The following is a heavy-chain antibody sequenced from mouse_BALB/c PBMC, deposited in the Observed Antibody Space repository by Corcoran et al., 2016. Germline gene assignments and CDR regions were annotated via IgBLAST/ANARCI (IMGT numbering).Heavy chain of an antibody. Sequence: EVQLQQSGAELVKPGASVKLSCTASGFNIKDTYMHWVKQSPEQGLEWIGRIDPANGNTKYDPKFQGKATITADTYSNTAYLQLSSLTSEDTAVYYCARWDWYFDVWGAGTTVTVSS. J-gene: IGHJ1*01. CDR2: IDPANGNT. CDR3: ARWDWYFDV. CDR1: GFNIKDTY. V-gene: IGHV14-3*02.